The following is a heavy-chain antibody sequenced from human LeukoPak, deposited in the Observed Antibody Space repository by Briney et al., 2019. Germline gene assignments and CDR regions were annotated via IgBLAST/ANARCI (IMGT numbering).Heavy chain of an antibody. CDR1: GFTFSSYS. CDR2: ISSSSSYI. Sequence: PGGSLRLSCAASGFTFSSYSMNWVRQAPGKGLEWVSSISSSSSYIYYADSVKGRFTISRDNAKNSLYLQMNSLRAEDTAVYYCARGITMVRGVISSDAAFDIWGQGTMVTVSS. CDR3: ARGITMVRGVISSDAAFDI. V-gene: IGHV3-21*01. D-gene: IGHD3-10*01. J-gene: IGHJ3*02.